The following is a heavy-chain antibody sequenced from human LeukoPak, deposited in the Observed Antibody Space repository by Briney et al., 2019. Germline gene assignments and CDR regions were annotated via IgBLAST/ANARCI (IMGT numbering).Heavy chain of an antibody. J-gene: IGHJ4*02. CDR3: AREVVWNDYGDYGGFLY. D-gene: IGHD4-17*01. CDR2: IIPIFGTA. Sequence: GALVKVSCKASGGTFSSYAISWVRQAPGQGLEWMGRIIPIFGTANYAQKFQGRVTITTDESTSTAYMELSSLRSEDTAVYYCAREVVWNDYGDYGGFLYWGQGTLVTVSS. V-gene: IGHV1-69*05. CDR1: GGTFSSYA.